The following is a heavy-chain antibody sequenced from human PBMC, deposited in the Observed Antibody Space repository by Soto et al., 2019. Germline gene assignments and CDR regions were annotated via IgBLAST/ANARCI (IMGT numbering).Heavy chain of an antibody. D-gene: IGHD3-16*01. CDR2: IYYSGST. Sequence: QVQLQESGPGLVKPSQTLSLTCTVSGGSISSGGYCWSWIRQHPGKGLEWIGYIYYSGSTYYNPSLKSRVTISVDTSKNQFSLKLSSVTAADTAVFYCARDYGGASYFDLWGRDTLVTVSS. CDR1: GGSISSGGYC. CDR3: ARDYGGASYFDL. V-gene: IGHV4-31*03. J-gene: IGHJ2*01.